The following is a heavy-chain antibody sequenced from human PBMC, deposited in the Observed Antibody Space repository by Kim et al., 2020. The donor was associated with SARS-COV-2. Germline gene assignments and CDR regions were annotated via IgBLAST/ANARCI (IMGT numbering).Heavy chain of an antibody. J-gene: IGHJ5*02. V-gene: IGHV3-21*06. CDR2: ISPDSLYI. Sequence: GGSLRLSCSTSGFPFTPYNMNWVRQAPGKGLEWVSTISPDSLYINYADSVRGRFTTSRDDAKSSLFLQMNNLRVEDTAIYYCTRSGKKKENWFDTWGQGT. D-gene: IGHD1-1*01. CDR1: GFPFTPYN. CDR3: TRSGKKKENWFDT.